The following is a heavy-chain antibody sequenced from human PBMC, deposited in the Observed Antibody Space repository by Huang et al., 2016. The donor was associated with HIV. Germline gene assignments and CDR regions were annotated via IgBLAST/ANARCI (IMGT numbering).Heavy chain of an antibody. CDR1: GFTFSSSS. CDR3: AKGGAGGTIRYFQH. CDR2: IGGSGYTT. J-gene: IGHJ1*01. D-gene: IGHD6-13*01. V-gene: IGHV3-23*01. Sequence: EVQLLESGGGLVQPGGSLRLSCAASGFTFSSSSMRWGRQAPGKGLEWVSTIGGSGYTTYHADAVKGRFAVSRDNSKNTLYLQMNSLRAEDTAVYYCAKGGAGGTIRYFQHWGQGTLVTVSS.